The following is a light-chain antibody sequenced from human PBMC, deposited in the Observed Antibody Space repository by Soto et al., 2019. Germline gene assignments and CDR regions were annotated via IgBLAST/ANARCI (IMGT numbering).Light chain of an antibody. CDR2: DAS. J-gene: IGKJ1*01. CDR1: QSIGRW. Sequence: DIQMTQSPSTLSAFVGDRVTITCRASQSIGRWLAWYQQKPGKAPKLLIYDASSLESGVPSRFSGGGSGTEFTLTISSLQPDDFATYYCQQYNTYSPERTFGQGTKVDIK. CDR3: QQYNTYSPERT. V-gene: IGKV1-5*01.